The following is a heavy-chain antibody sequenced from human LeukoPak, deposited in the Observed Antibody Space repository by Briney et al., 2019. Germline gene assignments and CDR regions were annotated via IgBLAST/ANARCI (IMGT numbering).Heavy chain of an antibody. D-gene: IGHD4-23*01. Sequence: GGSLRLSCAASGFTFSNYGMSWVRQAPGKGLEWVSGISDTGGTTHYADSVKGRFTISRDNSKNTLYLQMNSLRAEDTAVYYCARENGGNADYWGQGTLVTVSS. CDR1: GFTFSNYG. CDR3: ARENGGNADY. V-gene: IGHV3-23*01. CDR2: ISDTGGTT. J-gene: IGHJ4*02.